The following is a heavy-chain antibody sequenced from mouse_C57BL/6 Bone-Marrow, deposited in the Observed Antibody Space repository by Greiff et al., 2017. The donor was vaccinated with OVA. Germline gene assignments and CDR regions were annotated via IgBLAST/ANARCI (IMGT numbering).Heavy chain of an antibody. CDR3: AIDGYYVFWYFDV. J-gene: IGHJ1*03. D-gene: IGHD2-3*01. CDR1: GYTFTSYW. V-gene: IGHV1-69*01. CDR2: IDPSDSYT. Sequence: QVQLQQSGAELVMPGASVKLSCKASGYTFTSYWMHWVKQRPGQGLEWIGEIDPSDSYTNYNQKFKGKSTLTVAKSSSTAYMQLSSLTSEDSAVYYCAIDGYYVFWYFDVWGTGTTVTVSS.